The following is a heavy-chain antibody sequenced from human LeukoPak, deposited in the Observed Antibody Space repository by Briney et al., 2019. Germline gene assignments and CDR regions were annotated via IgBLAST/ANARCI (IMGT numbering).Heavy chain of an antibody. J-gene: IGHJ4*02. D-gene: IGHD2-15*01. CDR1: GFTFSDAW. V-gene: IGHV3-15*01. CDR2: IKSKTDGGTT. CDR3: TTVVVVVVAATGSDY. Sequence: GGSLRLSCAASGFTFSDAWMSWVRQAPGKGLEWVGRIKSKTDGGTTDYAAPVKGRFTISRDDSKNTLYLQMNSLKTEDTAVYYCTTVVVVVVAATGSDYWGQGTLVTVSS.